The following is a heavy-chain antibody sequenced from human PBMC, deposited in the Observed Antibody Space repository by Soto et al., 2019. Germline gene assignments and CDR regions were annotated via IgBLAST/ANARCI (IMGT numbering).Heavy chain of an antibody. J-gene: IGHJ6*02. CDR3: ARRAMIVVVRNPGYYYYGMDV. CDR2: ISAYNGNT. V-gene: IGHV1-18*04. D-gene: IGHD3-22*01. CDR1: GYTFTSYG. Sequence: QVQLVQSGAEVKKPGASVKVSCKASGYTFTSYGISWVRQAPGQGLEWMGWISAYNGNTNYAQKLQGRVTMTTDTSTSTAYMELRSLRSDDTAVYYCARRAMIVVVRNPGYYYYGMDVWGQGTTVTVSS.